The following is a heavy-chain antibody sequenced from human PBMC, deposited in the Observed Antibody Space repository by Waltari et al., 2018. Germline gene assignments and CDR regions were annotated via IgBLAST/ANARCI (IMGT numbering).Heavy chain of an antibody. CDR2: ISGSGGNT. CDR1: GSTFSRYA. CDR3: TKRAESNGWTGWIFDY. Sequence: EVQLLESGGGLVRPGVSLRLSCAAYGSTFSRYAMCWVRQAPGKGLEWVSAISGSGGNTYYADSVKGRFTISRDNSKNTLYLQMNSLRAEDTAVYYCTKRAESNGWTGWIFDYWGQGTLVTVSS. D-gene: IGHD6-19*01. V-gene: IGHV3-23*01. J-gene: IGHJ4*02.